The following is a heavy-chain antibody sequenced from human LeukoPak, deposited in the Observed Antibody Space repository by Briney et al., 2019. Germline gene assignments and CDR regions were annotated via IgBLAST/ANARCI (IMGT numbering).Heavy chain of an antibody. CDR3: ARETPRVYYYDSSGLDY. V-gene: IGHV3-66*01. Sequence: PGGSLRLSCAASGFTVSSNYMSWVRQAPGKGLEWVSVIYSGGSTYYADSVKGRFTISRDNSKNTLYLQMNSLRAEDTAVYYCARETPRVYYYDSSGLDYWGQGTLVTVSS. CDR1: GFTVSSNY. J-gene: IGHJ4*02. CDR2: IYSGGST. D-gene: IGHD3-22*01.